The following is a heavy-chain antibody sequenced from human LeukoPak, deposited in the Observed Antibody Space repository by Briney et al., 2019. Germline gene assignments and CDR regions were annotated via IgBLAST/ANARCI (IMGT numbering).Heavy chain of an antibody. D-gene: IGHD3-10*01. CDR3: ARLKGMGFDY. V-gene: IGHV4-59*01. CDR1: GGSISSYY. CDR2: IYYSGST. J-gene: IGHJ4*02. Sequence: SETLSLTCTVSGGSISSYYWSWIRQPPGKGLEWIGYIYYSGSTNYNPSLKSRVTISVDTSKNQFSLKLSSVTAADTAVYYCARLKGMGFDYWGQGTLVTVSS.